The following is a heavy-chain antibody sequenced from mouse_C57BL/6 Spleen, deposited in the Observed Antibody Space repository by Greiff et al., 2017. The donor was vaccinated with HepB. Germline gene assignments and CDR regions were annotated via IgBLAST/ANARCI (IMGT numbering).Heavy chain of an antibody. CDR2: IYPGDGDT. CDR1: GYAFSSSW. D-gene: IGHD3-2*02. V-gene: IGHV1-82*01. CDR3: ARWTAQASFAY. Sequence: VQLQQSGPELVKPGASVKISCKASGYAFSSSWMNRVKQRPGKGLEWIGRIYPGDGDTNYNGKFKGKATLTADKSSSTAYMQLSSLTSEDSAVYFCARWTAQASFAYWGQGTLVTVSA. J-gene: IGHJ3*01.